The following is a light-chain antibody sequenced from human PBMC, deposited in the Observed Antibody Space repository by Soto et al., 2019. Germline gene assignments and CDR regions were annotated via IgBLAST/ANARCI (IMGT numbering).Light chain of an antibody. CDR2: GTS. Sequence: EIVLTQSPGTLSLSPGERATLSCRASQSVSSSYLAWYQQKPGQAPRLLIYGTSSRATGIPDRFSASGSGTDFTLPLSRLEPEDFAVYYCQHRKTFRQGTKVEIK. V-gene: IGKV3-20*01. J-gene: IGKJ1*01. CDR3: QHRKT. CDR1: QSVSSSY.